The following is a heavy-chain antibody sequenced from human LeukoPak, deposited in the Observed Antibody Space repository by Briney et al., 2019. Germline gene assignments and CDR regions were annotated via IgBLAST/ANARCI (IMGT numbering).Heavy chain of an antibody. CDR2: ISSSSTI. CDR1: GFTFSSYS. D-gene: IGHD3-22*01. CDR3: ARGRYYYDPFDP. J-gene: IGHJ5*02. Sequence: PGGSLRLSCAASGFTFSSYSMNWVRQAPGKGLEWVSYISSSSTIYYADSVKGRFTISRDNAKNSLYLQMNSLRAEDTAVYYCARGRYYYDPFDPWGQGTLVTVSS. V-gene: IGHV3-48*01.